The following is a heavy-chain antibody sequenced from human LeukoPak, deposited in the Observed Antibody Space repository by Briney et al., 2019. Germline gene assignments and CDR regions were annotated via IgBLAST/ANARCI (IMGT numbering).Heavy chain of an antibody. CDR2: ISGVGRTT. J-gene: IGHJ4*02. CDR1: GFTFSNHA. V-gene: IGHV3-23*01. CDR3: AKNVVVRRYIDF. Sequence: GSLRLSCAASGFTFSNHAMSWVRQAPGKGLQWVAVISGVGRTTEYEYFVKGRFTISRDNSKNTLSLQMNSLTVEDTAIYFCAKNVVVRRYIDFWGQGTLVSVSS. D-gene: IGHD2-15*01.